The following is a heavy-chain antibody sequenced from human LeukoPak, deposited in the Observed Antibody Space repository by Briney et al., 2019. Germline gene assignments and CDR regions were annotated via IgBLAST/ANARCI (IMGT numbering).Heavy chain of an antibody. D-gene: IGHD6-13*01. CDR3: ARDNVVAAAGIDY. J-gene: IGHJ4*02. CDR2: INHSGST. CDR1: GGSFSGYY. Sequence: SETLSLTCAVYGGSFSGYYWSWIRQPPGKGLEWIGEINHSGSTNYNPSLKSRVTISVDTSKNQFSLKLSSVTAADTAVYYCARDNVVAAAGIDYWGQGTLVTVSS. V-gene: IGHV4-34*01.